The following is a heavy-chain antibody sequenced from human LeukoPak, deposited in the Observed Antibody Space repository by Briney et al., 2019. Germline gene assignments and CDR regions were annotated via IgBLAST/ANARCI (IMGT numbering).Heavy chain of an antibody. CDR1: GYTFTGYY. D-gene: IGHD5-24*01. Sequence: GASVKVSCKASGYTFTGYYMHWVRQAPGQGLEWMGWINPNSGGTNYAQKFQGRVTMTRDTSISTAYMELSRLRSDDTAVYYCARDAGDGYNSLNRWGQGTLVTVSS. CDR3: ARDAGDGYNSLNR. V-gene: IGHV1-2*02. J-gene: IGHJ4*02. CDR2: INPNSGGT.